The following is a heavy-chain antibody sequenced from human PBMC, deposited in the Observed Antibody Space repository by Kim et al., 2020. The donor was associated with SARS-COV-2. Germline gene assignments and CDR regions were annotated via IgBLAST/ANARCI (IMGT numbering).Heavy chain of an antibody. V-gene: IGHV3-33*01. Sequence: GGSLRLSCAASGFTFSSYGMHWVRQALGKGLEWVAVIWYDGSNKYYADSVKGRFTISRDNSKNTLYLQMNSLRAEDTAVYYCARAHSGYDFWGMDVWGQG. D-gene: IGHD5-12*01. J-gene: IGHJ6*02. CDR1: GFTFSSYG. CDR3: ARAHSGYDFWGMDV. CDR2: IWYDGSNK.